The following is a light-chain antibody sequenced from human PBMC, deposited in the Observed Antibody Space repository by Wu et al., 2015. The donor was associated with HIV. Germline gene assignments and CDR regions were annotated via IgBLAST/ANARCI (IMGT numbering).Light chain of an antibody. V-gene: IGKV3-20*01. CDR2: GAS. CDR1: QSITNSY. J-gene: IGKJ2*01. Sequence: EIVLTQSPATLSLSPGERATLSCRASQSITNSYLAWYQQKPGQAPRLLIDGASNRATGIPDRFSVSGSGTDFTLTISRLEPEDFALYYCQQHDSSPYTFGLGDQAGYQT. CDR3: QQHDSSPYT.